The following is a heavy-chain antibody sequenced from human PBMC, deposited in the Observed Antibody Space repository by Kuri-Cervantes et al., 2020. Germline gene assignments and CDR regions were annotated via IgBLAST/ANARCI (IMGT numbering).Heavy chain of an antibody. J-gene: IGHJ4*02. CDR1: GFTFSSYA. V-gene: IGHV3-23*01. CDR3: AKEMATNVFDY. D-gene: IGHD5-24*01. Sequence: GESLKISCAASGFTFSSYAMHWVRQAPGKGLEWVSAISGSGGSTYYADSVKGRFTISRDNSKNTLYLQMNSLRAEDTAVYYWAKEMATNVFDYWGQGTLVTVSS. CDR2: ISGSGGST.